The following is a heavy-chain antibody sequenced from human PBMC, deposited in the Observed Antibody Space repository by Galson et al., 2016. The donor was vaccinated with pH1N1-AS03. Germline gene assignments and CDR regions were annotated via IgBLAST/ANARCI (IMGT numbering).Heavy chain of an antibody. CDR2: TYWRSKWYN. CDR3: ARGRYSAFDI. Sequence: CAISGDSVSSNIDAWNWIRQSPSGGLEWLGRTYWRSKWYNDYAVSVKSRITINPDTSKNQFSLQLNSVTPVDTAVYYCARGRYSAFDIWGRGTMVTVSS. V-gene: IGHV6-1*01. CDR1: GDSVSSNIDA. D-gene: IGHD1-1*01. J-gene: IGHJ3*02.